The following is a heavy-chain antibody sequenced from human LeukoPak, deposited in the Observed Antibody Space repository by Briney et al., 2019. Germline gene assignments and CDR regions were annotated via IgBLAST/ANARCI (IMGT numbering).Heavy chain of an antibody. D-gene: IGHD6-13*01. V-gene: IGHV3-23*01. CDR2: ISSSGGST. J-gene: IGHJ4*02. CDR3: AKRIAALGPSFDY. Sequence: GGSLRLSCAASGFTFSSFAMSWVRQAPGMGLEWVSSISSSGGSTYYIDSVKGRFTISRDNSKNTLYLQMNSPRADDTAVYYCAKRIAALGPSFDYWGQGTLVTVSS. CDR1: GFTFSSFA.